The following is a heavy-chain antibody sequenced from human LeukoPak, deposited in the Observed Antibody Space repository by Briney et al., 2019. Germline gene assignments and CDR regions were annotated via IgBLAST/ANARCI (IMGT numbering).Heavy chain of an antibody. J-gene: IGHJ5*02. CDR3: AKTWRARALNWFDA. CDR1: GGSITSYY. CDR2: IYNSRST. Sequence: SETLSLTCTASGGSITSYYWTRVRQPPGKGLEWIGYIYNSRSTNYNPSLKSRVTISVDTSKNQFSLKLSSVTAADTAVYYCAKTWRARALNWFDACGQATLVTVSS. V-gene: IGHV4-59*08. D-gene: IGHD3-10*01.